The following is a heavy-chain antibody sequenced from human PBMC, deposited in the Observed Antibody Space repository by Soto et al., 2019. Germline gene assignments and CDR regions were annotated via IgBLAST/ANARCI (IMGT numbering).Heavy chain of an antibody. CDR2: ISSNGGST. V-gene: IGHV3-64D*08. Sequence: PGGSLRLSCSASGFTFSSYAMHWVRQAPGKGLEYVSAISSNGGSTYYADSVKGRFTISRDNSKNTLYHQMSSLRAEDTAVYYCVKDQIAARTYYYYGMDVWGQGTTVTVSS. D-gene: IGHD6-6*01. CDR1: GFTFSSYA. CDR3: VKDQIAARTYYYYGMDV. J-gene: IGHJ6*02.